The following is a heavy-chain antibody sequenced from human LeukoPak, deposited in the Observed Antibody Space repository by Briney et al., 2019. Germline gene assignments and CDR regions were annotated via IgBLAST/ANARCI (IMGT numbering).Heavy chain of an antibody. Sequence: GGSLRLSCFASGFTFSSYPMYWVRQAPGKGLEYVSFISINGGSTLYADSVKGRFTISRDNSKNTLYLQMSSLRAEDTAVYYCVKAYCTTTSCYPDYWGQGTLVTVSS. J-gene: IGHJ4*02. V-gene: IGHV3-64D*06. CDR1: GFTFSSYP. CDR2: ISINGGST. D-gene: IGHD2-2*01. CDR3: VKAYCTTTSCYPDY.